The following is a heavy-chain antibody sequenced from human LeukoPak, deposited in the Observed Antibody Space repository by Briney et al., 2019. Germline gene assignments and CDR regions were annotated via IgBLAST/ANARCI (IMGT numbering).Heavy chain of an antibody. CDR3: ASGVMRYFDY. V-gene: IGHV3-53*01. J-gene: IGHJ4*02. CDR2: IYSAGST. CDR1: GFTVSSNS. D-gene: IGHD3-16*01. Sequence: GGSLRLSCTVSGFTVSSNSMSWVRQAPGKGLEWVSFIYSAGSTHYSDSVKGRFTISIDNSKNTLYLQMNSLRAEDTAVYYCASGVMRYFDYWGQGTLVTVSS.